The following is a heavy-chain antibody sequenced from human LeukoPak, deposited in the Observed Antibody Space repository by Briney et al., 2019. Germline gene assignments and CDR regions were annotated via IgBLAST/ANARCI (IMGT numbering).Heavy chain of an antibody. CDR2: ISYDGSNK. J-gene: IGHJ6*02. CDR1: GFTFSSYG. CDR3: AKDSGSPSGFIYYYGMDV. D-gene: IGHD3-10*01. V-gene: IGHV3-30*18. Sequence: GGSLRLSCAASGFTFSSYGMHWVRQAPGKGLEWVAVISYDGSNKYYADSVKGRFTISRDNSKNTLYLQMNSLRAEDTAVYYCAKDSGSPSGFIYYYGMDVWGQGTTVTVSS.